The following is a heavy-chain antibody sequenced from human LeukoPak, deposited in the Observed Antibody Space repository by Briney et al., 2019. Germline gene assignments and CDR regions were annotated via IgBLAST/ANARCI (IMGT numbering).Heavy chain of an antibody. Sequence: GGSLRLSCAASGFTFSRYWMSWVRQAPGKGLEWVSSITGSGDGTYYADSVKGRFSFSRDNSKKTVYLQMNSLRAEDTAIYYCAKSWELLNFDYWGQGALVTVSS. CDR2: ITGSGDGT. V-gene: IGHV3-23*01. CDR1: GFTFSRYW. CDR3: AKSWELLNFDY. J-gene: IGHJ4*02. D-gene: IGHD1-26*01.